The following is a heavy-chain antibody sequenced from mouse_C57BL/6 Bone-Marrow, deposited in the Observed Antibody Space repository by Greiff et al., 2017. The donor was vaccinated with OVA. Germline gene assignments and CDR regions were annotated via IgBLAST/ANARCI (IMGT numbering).Heavy chain of an antibody. V-gene: IGHV1-63*01. CDR1: GYTFTNYW. J-gene: IGHJ3*01. CDR2: IYPGGGYT. Sequence: QVHVKQSGAELVRPGTSVKMSCKASGYTFTNYWIGWAKQRPGHGLEWIGDIYPGGGYTNYNEKFKGKAPLTADKSSSTAYMQFSSLTSEDSAIYYCASYGNYVAGFAYWGQGTLVTVSA. CDR3: ASYGNYVAGFAY. D-gene: IGHD2-1*01.